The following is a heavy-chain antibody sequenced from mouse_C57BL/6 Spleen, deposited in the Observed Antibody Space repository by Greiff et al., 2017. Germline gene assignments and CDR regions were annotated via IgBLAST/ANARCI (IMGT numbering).Heavy chain of an antibody. CDR3: ARSVYYFDY. V-gene: IGHV1-61*01. Sequence: VQLQQSGAELVRPGSSVKLSCKASGYTFTSYWMDWVKQRPGQGLEWIGNIYPSDSETHYNQKFKNKATLTVDKSSSTAYMQLSSLTSEDAAVYYCARSVYYFDYWGQGTTLTVSS. CDR2: IYPSDSET. J-gene: IGHJ2*01. CDR1: GYTFTSYW.